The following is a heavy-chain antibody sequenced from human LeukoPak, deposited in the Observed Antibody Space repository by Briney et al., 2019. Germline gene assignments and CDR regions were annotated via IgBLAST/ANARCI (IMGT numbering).Heavy chain of an antibody. D-gene: IGHD3-10*01. CDR3: AGTNYYGSGTYNSIDY. Sequence: PSETLSLTCAVYGGSFSGYYWSWIRQPPGRGLEWIGYIYYNGGTNYHPSLKSRVTISVDSSKDQFSLKLSSVAAADTAVYYCAGTNYYGSGTYNSIDYWGQGTLVTVSS. J-gene: IGHJ4*02. CDR1: GGSFSGYY. V-gene: IGHV4-59*01. CDR2: IYYNGGT.